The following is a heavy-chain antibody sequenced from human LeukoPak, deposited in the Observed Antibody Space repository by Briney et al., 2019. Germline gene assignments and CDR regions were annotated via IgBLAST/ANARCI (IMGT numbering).Heavy chain of an antibody. CDR3: ARLPPGTPERHWDAFDI. Sequence: GESLKISCKGSRYSFTSYWIGWVRQMPGKGLEWMGIIYPGDPDTRYSPSFQGQVTISADKSISTAYLQWSSLKASDTAMYYCARLPPGTPERHWDAFDIWGQGTMVTVSS. J-gene: IGHJ3*02. V-gene: IGHV5-51*01. D-gene: IGHD1-1*01. CDR1: RYSFTSYW. CDR2: IYPGDPDT.